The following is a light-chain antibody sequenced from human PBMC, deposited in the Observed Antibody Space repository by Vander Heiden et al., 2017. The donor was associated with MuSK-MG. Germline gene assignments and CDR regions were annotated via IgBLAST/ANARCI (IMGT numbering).Light chain of an antibody. Sequence: DIVLTQSPATLSSSPGERATISCRASQSVSSYLAWYQQKPGQAPRLLIYDASNRATGIPARFSGSGSGTDFTLTISSLEPEDFAAYYCQQSSNWPLTFGGGTKVEIK. CDR2: DAS. V-gene: IGKV3-11*01. CDR1: QSVSSY. J-gene: IGKJ4*01. CDR3: QQSSNWPLT.